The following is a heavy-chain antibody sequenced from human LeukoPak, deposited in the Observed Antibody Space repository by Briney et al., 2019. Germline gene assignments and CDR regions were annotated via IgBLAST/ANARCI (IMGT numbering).Heavy chain of an antibody. V-gene: IGHV3-30*04. J-gene: IGHJ3*01. CDR1: GFTFSSYA. CDR2: IWSDGSHT. Sequence: GSLRLSCAASGFTFSSYAIHWVRQAPGKGLEWVTQIWSDGSHTYYADSVKGRFTVSRDTPNNMLFLQMNSLRVEDTAVYYCARDGQQPAPYSFDFWGQGTMVTVSS. D-gene: IGHD1-14*01. CDR3: ARDGQQPAPYSFDF.